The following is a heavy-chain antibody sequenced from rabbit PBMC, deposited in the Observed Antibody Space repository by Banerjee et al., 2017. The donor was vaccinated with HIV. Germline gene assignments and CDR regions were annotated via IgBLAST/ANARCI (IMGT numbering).Heavy chain of an antibody. Sequence: QSLEESGGDLVKPGASLTLTCTASGFSFSSSYYMCWVRQAPGKGLEWIACIYAGSWGSPYYASWAEGRFTSSKTSSTTATLQMTSLTAADTATYFCARAGDYDYTYGYAGYPMWGPGTLVTVS. J-gene: IGHJ6*01. CDR2: IYAGSWGSP. D-gene: IGHD6-1*01. V-gene: IGHV1S40*01. CDR1: GFSFSSSYY. CDR3: ARAGDYDYTYGYAGYPM.